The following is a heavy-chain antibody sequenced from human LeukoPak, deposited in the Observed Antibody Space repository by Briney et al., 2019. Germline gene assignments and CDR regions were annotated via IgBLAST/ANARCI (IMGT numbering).Heavy chain of an antibody. CDR2: ISSSSSYI. J-gene: IGHJ6*03. CDR3: ARRASSRLYYYYYYYMDV. D-gene: IGHD2-2*01. Sequence: GGSLRLSCAASGFTFSSYSMNWVRQAPGKGLEWVSSISSSSSYIYYADSVKGRFTISRDNAKNSLYLQMNSLRAEDTAVYYCARRASSRLYYYYYYYMDVWGKGTTVTVSS. CDR1: GFTFSSYS. V-gene: IGHV3-21*01.